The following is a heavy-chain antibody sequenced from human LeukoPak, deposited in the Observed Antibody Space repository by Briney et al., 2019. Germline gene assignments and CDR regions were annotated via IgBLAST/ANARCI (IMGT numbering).Heavy chain of an antibody. CDR3: TRTPGLRWYRSGVDAFDI. V-gene: IGHV3-73*01. CDR1: GFTFSGSA. CDR2: IRSKANSYAT. D-gene: IGHD4-23*01. Sequence: QSGGSLRLSCAASGFTFSGSAMHWVRQASGKGLEWVGRIRSKANSYATAYAASVKGRFTISRDDSKNTAYLQMNSLKTEDTAVYYCTRTPGLRWYRSGVDAFDIWGQGTMVTVSS. J-gene: IGHJ3*02.